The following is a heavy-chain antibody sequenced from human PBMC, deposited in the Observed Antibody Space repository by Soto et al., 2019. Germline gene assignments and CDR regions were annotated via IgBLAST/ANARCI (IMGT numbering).Heavy chain of an antibody. D-gene: IGHD4-17*01. CDR3: ARHGFYGDYASNYFDP. J-gene: IGHJ5*02. CDR1: GYNFATYW. CDR2: IYPGNSDA. Sequence: GESLKISCQASGYNFATYWIAWVRQMPGKGLEYMGIIYPGNSDARYSLSFQGQVTFSADKSISTAYLHWSSLKASDTAMYYCARHGFYGDYASNYFDPWGQGTLVTVSS. V-gene: IGHV5-51*01.